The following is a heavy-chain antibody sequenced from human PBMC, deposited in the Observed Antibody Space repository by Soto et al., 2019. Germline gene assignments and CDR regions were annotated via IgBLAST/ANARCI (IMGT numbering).Heavy chain of an antibody. J-gene: IGHJ4*02. V-gene: IGHV3-21*01. CDR3: AKDRRHRQPSEFDY. CDR1: GVTFSTYS. Sequence: GGALRLSWAASGVTFSTYSMNGCRQAPGRGLEWVSSISSSSSFIYYADSVKGRFTISRDNAKNSLFLQMSSLRDEDTAVYYCAKDRRHRQPSEFDYPGKGPLLTVSS. CDR2: ISSSSSFI.